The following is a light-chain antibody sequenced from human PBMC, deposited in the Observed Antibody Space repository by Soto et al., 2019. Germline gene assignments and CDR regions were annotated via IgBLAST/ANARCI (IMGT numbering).Light chain of an antibody. CDR3: QQYGDWPLT. V-gene: IGKV3-15*01. CDR1: QSVGNN. J-gene: IGKJ4*01. CDR2: ATS. Sequence: EIVLTQSPATLSVSPGERATLSCRASQSVGNNFAWYQQKPGQAPRLLIFATSTRATGVPARFSGSGSGTEFTLTISSLQPEDFAVYYCQQYGDWPLTFGGGAKVEIE.